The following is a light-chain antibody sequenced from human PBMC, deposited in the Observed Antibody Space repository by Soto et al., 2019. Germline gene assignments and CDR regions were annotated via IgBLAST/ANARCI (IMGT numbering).Light chain of an antibody. V-gene: IGLV2-23*02. CDR3: CSYAGSRVYV. CDR2: DVN. J-gene: IGLJ1*01. CDR1: TSDVGTYNH. Sequence: LTQPASVSGPPGQSITISCTGTTSDVGTYNHVSWYQHHPGKAPRLMIYDVNKRPSGVSNRFSGSKSGNTASLTISGLQAEDEADYYCCSYAGSRVYVFGSGTKVTVL.